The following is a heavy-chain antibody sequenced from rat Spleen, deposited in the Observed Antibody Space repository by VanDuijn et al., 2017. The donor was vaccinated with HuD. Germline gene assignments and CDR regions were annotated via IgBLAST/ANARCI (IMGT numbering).Heavy chain of an antibody. CDR2: ISYDGSTT. CDR3: ASLMDTPDYLGVMDV. CDR1: GFTFSDYY. Sequence: EVQLVESDGGLVQPGRSLKLSCAASGFTFSDYYMAWVRQTPTKGLEWVATISYDGSTTYYRDSVKGRFTISRDNAESTLYLQMDSLRSEATASYYCASLMDTPDYLGVMDVWGQGASVTVSS. D-gene: IGHD1-6*01. V-gene: IGHV5-29*01. J-gene: IGHJ4*01.